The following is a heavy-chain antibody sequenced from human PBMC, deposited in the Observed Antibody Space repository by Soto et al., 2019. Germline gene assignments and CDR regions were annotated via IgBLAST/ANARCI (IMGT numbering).Heavy chain of an antibody. V-gene: IGHV1-18*01. D-gene: IGHD3-10*01. Sequence: ASVKVSCKASGYTFTSYGISWVRQAPGQGLEWMGWISAYNGNTNYAQKLQGRVTMTTDTSTSTAYMELRSLRSDDTAVYYCARAGSYGDYYYYGMDVSGQGTTVTVSS. CDR1: GYTFTSYG. CDR2: ISAYNGNT. CDR3: ARAGSYGDYYYYGMDV. J-gene: IGHJ6*02.